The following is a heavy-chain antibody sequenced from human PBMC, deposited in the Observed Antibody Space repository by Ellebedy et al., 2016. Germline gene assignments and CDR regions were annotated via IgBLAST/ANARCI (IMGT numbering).Heavy chain of an antibody. CDR3: ASGEFGSGS. V-gene: IGHV1-69*04. Sequence: SVKVSCXASGGTFSSYAISWVRQAPGQGLEWMGRIIPILGIANYAQKFQGRVTITADKSTSTAYMELSSLRSEDTAVYYCASGEFGSGSWGQGTLVTVSS. J-gene: IGHJ5*02. D-gene: IGHD3-10*01. CDR2: IIPILGIA. CDR1: GGTFSSYA.